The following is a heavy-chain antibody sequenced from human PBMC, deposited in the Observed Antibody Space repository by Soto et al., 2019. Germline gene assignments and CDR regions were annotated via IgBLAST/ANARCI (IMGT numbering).Heavy chain of an antibody. CDR2: ISYDGSNK. V-gene: IGHV3-30-3*01. Sequence: PGGSLRLSCAASGFTFSSYAMHWVRQAPGKGLEWVAVISYDGSNKYYADSVKGRFTISRDNSKNTLYLQMNSLRAEDTAVYYYARGGLLWFGESNYYYNYGMDVWGQGTTVTVSS. D-gene: IGHD3-10*01. CDR1: GFTFSSYA. J-gene: IGHJ6*02. CDR3: ARGGLLWFGESNYYYNYGMDV.